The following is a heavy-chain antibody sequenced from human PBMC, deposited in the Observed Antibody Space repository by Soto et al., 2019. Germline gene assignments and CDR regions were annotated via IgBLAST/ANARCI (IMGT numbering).Heavy chain of an antibody. CDR3: AKNYGSGSYYSGYYFDY. CDR1: GFTFSSYA. D-gene: IGHD3-10*01. Sequence: GGSLRLSCAASGFTFSSYAMSWVRQAPGKGLEWVSAISGSGGSTYYADSVKGRFTISRDNSKNTLYLQMNSLRAEDTAVYYCAKNYGSGSYYSGYYFDYWGQGTLVTVSS. J-gene: IGHJ4*02. V-gene: IGHV3-23*01. CDR2: ISGSGGST.